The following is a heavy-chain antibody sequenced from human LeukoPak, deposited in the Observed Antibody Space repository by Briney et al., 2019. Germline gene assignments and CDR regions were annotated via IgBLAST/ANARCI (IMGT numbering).Heavy chain of an antibody. D-gene: IGHD4-23*01. J-gene: IGHJ6*02. V-gene: IGHV4-59*01. CDR2: IYYSGTT. Sequence: SETLSLTCTVSGGSISAYYWSWIRQPPGKGLEYIGYIYYSGTTDYNPSLKSRVTISIDTSKNQFSLKVTSVSAADTAVYYCARIMQTPWGMDVWGQGTTVTVSS. CDR1: GGSISAYY. CDR3: ARIMQTPWGMDV.